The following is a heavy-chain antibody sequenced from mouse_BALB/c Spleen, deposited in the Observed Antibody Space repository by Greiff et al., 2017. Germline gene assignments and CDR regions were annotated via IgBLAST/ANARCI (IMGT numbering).Heavy chain of an antibody. D-gene: IGHD4-1*01. CDR3: ARWDYYFDY. V-gene: IGHV5-6-3*01. J-gene: IGHJ2*01. Sequence: EVKLVESGGGLVQPGGSLKLSCAASGFTFSSYGMSWVRQTPDKRLELVATINSNGGSTYYPDSVKGRFTISRDNAKNTLYLQMSSLKSEDTAMYYCARWDYYFDYWGQGTTLTVSS. CDR1: GFTFSSYG. CDR2: INSNGGST.